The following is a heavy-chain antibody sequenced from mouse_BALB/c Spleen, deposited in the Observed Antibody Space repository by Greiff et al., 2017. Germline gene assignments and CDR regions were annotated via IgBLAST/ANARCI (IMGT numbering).Heavy chain of an antibody. J-gene: IGHJ3*01. Sequence: VQLKESGPSLVKPSQTLSLTCSVTGDSITSGYWNWIRKFPGNKLEYMGYISYSGSTYYNPSPKSRTSITRDTSKNQYYLQLNSVTTEDTATYYSARSYYGSSLTWFAYWGQGTLVTVSA. CDR2: ISYSGST. CDR3: ARSYYGSSLTWFAY. D-gene: IGHD1-1*01. CDR1: GDSITSGY. V-gene: IGHV3-8*02.